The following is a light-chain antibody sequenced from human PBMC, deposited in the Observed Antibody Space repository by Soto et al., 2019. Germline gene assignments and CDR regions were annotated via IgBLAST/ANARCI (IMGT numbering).Light chain of an antibody. V-gene: IGKV3-11*01. Sequence: EIVLTQSLATLSVSPGERATLSCRASQSVSSNLVWYQQKPGQAPRLLIYDASNRATGIPARFSGSGSGTDFTLTINSLEPEDFAVYYCRQRSNWPTFGGGTKVDI. CDR3: RQRSNWPT. CDR2: DAS. J-gene: IGKJ4*01. CDR1: QSVSSN.